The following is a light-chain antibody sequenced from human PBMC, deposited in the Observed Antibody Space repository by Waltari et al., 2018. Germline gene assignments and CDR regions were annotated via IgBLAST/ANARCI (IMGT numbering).Light chain of an antibody. V-gene: IGKV3-20*01. CDR3: QQYGSSPGT. CDR1: QSVSSSY. Sequence: EIVLTQSPGTLSLSPGERATLSCRASQSVSSSYLAWYKQKPGQAPRLLSYGASSRATGIPDRFSGSGSGTDFTLTISRLEPEDFAVYYCQQYGSSPGTFGQGTKVEIK. J-gene: IGKJ1*01. CDR2: GAS.